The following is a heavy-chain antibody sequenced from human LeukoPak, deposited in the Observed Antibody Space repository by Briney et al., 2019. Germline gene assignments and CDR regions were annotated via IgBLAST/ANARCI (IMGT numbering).Heavy chain of an antibody. D-gene: IGHD2-8*01. Sequence: GGSLRLSCAASGFTVSSNYMSWVRQAPGKGLEWVSVIYSGGSTYYADSVKGRFTISRDNSKNTLYLQMNSLRAEDTAVYYCAKGTNTLDWFDPWGQGTLVTVSS. J-gene: IGHJ5*02. CDR1: GFTVSSNY. CDR2: IYSGGST. V-gene: IGHV3-53*01. CDR3: AKGTNTLDWFDP.